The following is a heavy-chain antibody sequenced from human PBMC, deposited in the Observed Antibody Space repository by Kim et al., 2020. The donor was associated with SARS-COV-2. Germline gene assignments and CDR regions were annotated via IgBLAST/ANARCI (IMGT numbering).Heavy chain of an antibody. V-gene: IGHV3-43*02. CDR1: GFTFHDYV. Sequence: GGSLRLSCAASGFTFHDYVMHWVRQAPGKGLEWVSLITTDGGAYYADSVKGRFTISRDNSENSLYLQMDSLRTEDTALYYCAKEVRGVSDYWGQGTLVTVSS. CDR3: AKEVRGVSDY. CDR2: ITTDGGA. J-gene: IGHJ4*02. D-gene: IGHD3-10*01.